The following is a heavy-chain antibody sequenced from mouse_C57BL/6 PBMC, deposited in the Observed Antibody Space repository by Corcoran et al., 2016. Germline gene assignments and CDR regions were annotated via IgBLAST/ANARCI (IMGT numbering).Heavy chain of an antibody. J-gene: IGHJ1*03. V-gene: IGHV3-6*01. CDR1: GSSITSAYY. D-gene: IGHD2-3*01. CDR3: ARGLGWLVRRYFDV. Sequence: DLQLQASAPGLVQSSPSLSLTSSVTGSSITSAYYWNWIRQFPGNKLEWMGYLSYDGNNNYNPSLKNRISITLHTSKNQFFLKLNSVTTEDTDTYYWARGLGWLVRRYFDVCGTGTTVTVSS. CDR2: LSYDGNN.